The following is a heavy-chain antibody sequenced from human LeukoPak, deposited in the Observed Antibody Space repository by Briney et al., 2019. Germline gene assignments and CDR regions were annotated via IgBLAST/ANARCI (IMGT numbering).Heavy chain of an antibody. V-gene: IGHV4-38-2*02. J-gene: IGHJ6*03. CDR3: GGYNTYYYYMDV. CDR1: GYSISSGYY. CDR2: IYHSGST. D-gene: IGHD5-18*01. Sequence: SETLSLTCTVSGYSISSGYYWGWIRQPPGKGLEWIGSIYHSGSTYYNPSLKSRVTISVDTSKNQFSLKLSSVTAADTAVYYCGGYNTYYYYMDVWGKGTTVTVSS.